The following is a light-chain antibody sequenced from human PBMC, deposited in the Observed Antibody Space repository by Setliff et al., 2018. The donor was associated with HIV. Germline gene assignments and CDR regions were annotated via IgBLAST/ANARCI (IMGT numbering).Light chain of an antibody. CDR3: SSYTFSSTPYV. CDR2: EVS. V-gene: IGLV2-14*01. J-gene: IGLJ1*01. Sequence: QSALTQPASVSGSPGQSITISCTGTSSDVGGSNYVSWYQQHPGKAPKLMIYEVSNRPSWVSNRFSGSKSGNTASLTISGRQAEDEAYYYCSSYTFSSTPYVFGTGTKVTVL. CDR1: SSDVGGSNY.